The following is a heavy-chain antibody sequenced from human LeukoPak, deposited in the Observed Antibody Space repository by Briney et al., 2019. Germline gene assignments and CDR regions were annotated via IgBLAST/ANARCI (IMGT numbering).Heavy chain of an antibody. J-gene: IGHJ6*02. CDR2: ISAYNGNT. D-gene: IGHD1-14*01. Sequence: GASVKVSCKTSGYTFTSYGISWVRQAPGQGLEWMGWISAYNGNTNYAQKLQGRVTMTTDTSTSTAYMELRSLRSDDTAVYYCASHDPNPRDYGMDVWGQGTTVTVSS. V-gene: IGHV1-18*01. CDR3: ASHDPNPRDYGMDV. CDR1: GYTFTSYG.